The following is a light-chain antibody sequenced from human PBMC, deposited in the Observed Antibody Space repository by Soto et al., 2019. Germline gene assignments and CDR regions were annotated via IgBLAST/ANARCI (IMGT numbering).Light chain of an antibody. CDR2: GAS. Sequence: EIVMTQSPATLSVSPGERATLSCRASQSVSSNLAWYQQKPGQAPRLLIYGASTRATGIPARFSGSGSGTEFTLTISSLQSEDFAVSYCQQYNNWPRFGPGTKVDIK. CDR1: QSVSSN. V-gene: IGKV3-15*01. J-gene: IGKJ3*01. CDR3: QQYNNWPR.